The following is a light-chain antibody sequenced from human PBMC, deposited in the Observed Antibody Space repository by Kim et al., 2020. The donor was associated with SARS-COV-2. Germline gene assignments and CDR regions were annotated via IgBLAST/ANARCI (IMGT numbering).Light chain of an antibody. V-gene: IGLV1-47*01. J-gene: IGLJ3*02. CDR3: AAWDDSLSGPV. CDR2: RNN. Sequence: GQRVAISCSGSSSNIGSNLVYWYQQLPGTAPKLLIYRNNQRPSGVPDRFSGSKSGNSASLAIGGLRSEDEADYYCAAWDDSLSGPVFGGGTQLTVL. CDR1: SSNIGSNL.